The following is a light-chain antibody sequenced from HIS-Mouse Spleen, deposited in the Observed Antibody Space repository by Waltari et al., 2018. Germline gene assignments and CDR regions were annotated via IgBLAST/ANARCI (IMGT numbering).Light chain of an antibody. CDR2: DVS. V-gene: IGLV2-14*03. J-gene: IGLJ2*01. Sequence: QSALTQPASVSGSPGQSITISCTGTSSDVGGYNYVSWYQQHPGKAPKLMIYDVSKRPSGVSNRFSGSKSGNTASLPISGLQAEDEADYYCSSYTSSSTEVFGGGTKLTVL. CDR3: SSYTSSSTEV. CDR1: SSDVGGYNY.